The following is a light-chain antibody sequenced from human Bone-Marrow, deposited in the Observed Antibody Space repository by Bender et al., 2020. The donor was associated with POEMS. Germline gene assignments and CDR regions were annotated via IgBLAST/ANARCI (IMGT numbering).Light chain of an antibody. J-gene: IGLJ3*02. V-gene: IGLV4-69*01. CDR3: QTWGTGFQV. Sequence: QPVLTQSPSASASLGASVKLTCTLSSGHSSYPIAWHQQQPEKGPRYLMKLTSDGAPNKGDGIPDRFSGSSSGAERYLTISSLQSEDEADYYCQTWGTGFQVFGGGTKVTVL. CDR2: LTSDGAP. CDR1: SGHSSYP.